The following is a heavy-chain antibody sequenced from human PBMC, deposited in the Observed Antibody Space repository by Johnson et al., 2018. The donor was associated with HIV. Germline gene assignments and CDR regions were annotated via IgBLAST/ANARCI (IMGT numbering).Heavy chain of an antibody. CDR3: ARAEGLTGRNAFDI. V-gene: IGHV3-7*02. J-gene: IGHJ3*02. Sequence: EVQLVESGGGVVQPGGSLRLSCAASGFTFSNYGMHWVRQAPGKGLEWVANINQDGSETYYVDSVTGRFTISRDNAKNSLYLQMNSLRAEDTAVYYCARAEGLTGRNAFDIWGQGTMVTVSS. CDR2: INQDGSET. D-gene: IGHD1-20*01. CDR1: GFTFSNYG.